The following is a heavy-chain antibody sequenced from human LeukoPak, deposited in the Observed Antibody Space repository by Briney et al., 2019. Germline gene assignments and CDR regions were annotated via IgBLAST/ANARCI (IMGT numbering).Heavy chain of an antibody. V-gene: IGHV4-34*01. CDR1: GWSFNDFY. J-gene: IGHJ5*02. CDR2: INARGDT. CDR3: ARGQVPAARGHSWFDP. Sequence: SETLSLTCAVYGWSFNDFYWNWIRQPPGKGLEWIGEINARGDTNYNPSLKSRVTISVDTSKNQFSLSLSSMSASDTAVYYCARGQVPAARGHSWFDPWGQGTLVTVSS. D-gene: IGHD2-2*01.